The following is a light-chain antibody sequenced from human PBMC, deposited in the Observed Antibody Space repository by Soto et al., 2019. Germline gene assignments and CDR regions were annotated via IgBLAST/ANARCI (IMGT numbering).Light chain of an antibody. Sequence: DIQMTQSPSTLSASVGDRVTITCRASQSISTWLAWYQQKPGKAPSLLIYMASRLEHGVPSRFSGSGSGTEFTLTISSLQPDDFATYYCQQYHSYSATFGQGTRLDIK. V-gene: IGKV1-5*03. CDR1: QSISTW. CDR2: MAS. J-gene: IGKJ5*01. CDR3: QQYHSYSAT.